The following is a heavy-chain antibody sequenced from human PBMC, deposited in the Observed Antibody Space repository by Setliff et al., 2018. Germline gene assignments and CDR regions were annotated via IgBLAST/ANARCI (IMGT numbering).Heavy chain of an antibody. CDR2: IYPGDSDI. V-gene: IGHV5-51*01. CDR1: GYSFTSYW. CDR3: ARSDYGDYFAWDSYGMDV. J-gene: IGHJ6*02. Sequence: PGESLKISCKGSGYSFTSYWIAWVRQMPGKGLESMGIIYPGDSDIRYSPSFQGQVTISADRSTRTAYLQWSSLKASDTAFYYCARSDYGDYFAWDSYGMDVWGQGTTVTVSS. D-gene: IGHD4-17*01.